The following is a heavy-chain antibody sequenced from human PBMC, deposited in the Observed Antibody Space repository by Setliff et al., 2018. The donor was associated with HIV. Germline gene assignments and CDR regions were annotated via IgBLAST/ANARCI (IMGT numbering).Heavy chain of an antibody. J-gene: IGHJ4*02. V-gene: IGHV3-23*01. CDR3: AKEVSGGGWPRWGDQ. Sequence: GESLKISCAASGFTFSNYAMTWVRQAAGKGLEWVSAITSSGINTYYIDSVKGRFIISRDNSRNTLYLQLNSLRAEDTAVYFCAKEVSGGGWPRWGDQWGQGTRVTVSS. CDR2: ITSSGINT. CDR1: GFTFSNYA. D-gene: IGHD6-19*01.